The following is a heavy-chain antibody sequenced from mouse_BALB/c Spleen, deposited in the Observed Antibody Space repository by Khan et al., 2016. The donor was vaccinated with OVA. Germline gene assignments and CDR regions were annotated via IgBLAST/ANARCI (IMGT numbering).Heavy chain of an antibody. CDR2: KWAGGST. Sequence: HVQLKESGPGLVAPSQSLSITCTVSGFSLTSYGVHWVRQPPGKGLEWLGVKWAGGSTNYNSALMSRLSISKDNSTSQVFLKMNSLQTEDTAMYYCARLEDIWGQGTTLTVSS. D-gene: IGHD1-3*01. CDR1: GFSLTSYG. CDR3: ARLEDI. J-gene: IGHJ2*01. V-gene: IGHV2-9*02.